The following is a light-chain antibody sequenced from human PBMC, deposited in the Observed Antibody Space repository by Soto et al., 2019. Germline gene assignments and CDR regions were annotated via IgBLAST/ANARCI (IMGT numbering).Light chain of an antibody. J-gene: IGLJ1*01. CDR3: TSYTKDTTYV. V-gene: IGLV2-14*01. CDR1: YSDIGAFDS. Sequence: QSALTQPASVSGSPGQSITASCTGTYSDIGAFDSVSWYQHHPGRAPKLLIFGVNRRPSGISYRFSASKSGNTASLTISGLQAEDEADYYCTSYTKDTTYVFGTGTKVTVL. CDR2: GVN.